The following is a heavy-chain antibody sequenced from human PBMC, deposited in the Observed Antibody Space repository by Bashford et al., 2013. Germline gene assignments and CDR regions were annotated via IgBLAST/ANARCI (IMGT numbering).Heavy chain of an antibody. Sequence: ASVKVSCKASGYTFTGYYIHWLRQAPGQGLEWMGWINANRGDPNYAQRFQGRVTMTRDTSISTVYMEVTRLRSDDTAVYYCARDLQLTEIDYWGQGTLVTVSS. CDR2: INANRGDP. CDR1: GYTFTGYY. V-gene: IGHV1-2*02. D-gene: IGHD5-18*01. J-gene: IGHJ4*02. CDR3: ARDLQLTEIDY.